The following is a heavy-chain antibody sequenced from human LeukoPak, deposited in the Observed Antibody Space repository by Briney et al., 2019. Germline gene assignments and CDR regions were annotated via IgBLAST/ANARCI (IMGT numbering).Heavy chain of an antibody. CDR1: GFTFSNYW. CDR2: IKQDGSEK. CDR3: AREEVDIVGTIRSDYYYYYGMDV. D-gene: IGHD5-12*01. V-gene: IGHV3-7*01. J-gene: IGHJ6*04. Sequence: GGSLRLSCAASGFTFSNYWMSWVRQAPGKGLEWVANIKQDGSEKHYVDSVKGRFTISRDNAENSLYLQMNSLRVEDTAVYYCAREEVDIVGTIRSDYYYYYGMDVWGKGTTVTVSS.